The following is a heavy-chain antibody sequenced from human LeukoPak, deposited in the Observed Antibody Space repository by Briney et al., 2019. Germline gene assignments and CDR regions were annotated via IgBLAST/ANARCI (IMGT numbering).Heavy chain of an antibody. V-gene: IGHV1-18*01. CDR3: ARVGAAPGHFDY. Sequence: ASVKVSCKASGYSFAGYGISWVRQAPGQGLEWIGWISTYSGNTNYAHNLQGRITVTTETSTSTAYMELRSLRSDDTAVYYCARVGAAPGHFDYWGQGAQLTVSS. CDR2: ISTYSGNT. D-gene: IGHD6-13*01. J-gene: IGHJ4*02. CDR1: GYSFAGYG.